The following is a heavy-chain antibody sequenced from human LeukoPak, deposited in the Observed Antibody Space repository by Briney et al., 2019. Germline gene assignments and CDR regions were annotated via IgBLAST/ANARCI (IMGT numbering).Heavy chain of an antibody. V-gene: IGHV3-74*01. Sequence: GGSLRLSCAASGFMFSNYWMHWVRQAPGKGLVWVSRIKSDGSSTSYAESVKGRFTISRDNSKNTLYLQMNSLRAEDTAVYYCARDRAGDIAFDIWGQGTMASVSS. CDR1: GFMFSNYW. D-gene: IGHD2-15*01. J-gene: IGHJ3*02. CDR3: ARDRAGDIAFDI. CDR2: IKSDGSST.